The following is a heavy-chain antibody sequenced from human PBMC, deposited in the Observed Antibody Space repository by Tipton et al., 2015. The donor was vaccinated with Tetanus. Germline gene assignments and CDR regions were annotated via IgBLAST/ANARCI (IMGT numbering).Heavy chain of an antibody. CDR2: IYPGDSDT. Sequence: QSGAEVKKPGESLKISCKGSGYSFTSYWIGWVRQMPGKGLEWMGIIYPGDSDTRYSPSFQGQVTISADKSTSTAYLQWSSLKASDTAMYYCARPQGQGRWSPSLAFDIWGQGTMVTVSS. J-gene: IGHJ3*02. D-gene: IGHD4-23*01. CDR1: GYSFTSYW. CDR3: ARPQGQGRWSPSLAFDI. V-gene: IGHV5-51*01.